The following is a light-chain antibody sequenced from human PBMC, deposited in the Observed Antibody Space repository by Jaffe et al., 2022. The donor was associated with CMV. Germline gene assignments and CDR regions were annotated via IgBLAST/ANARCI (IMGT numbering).Light chain of an antibody. CDR3: QQYNHWPLLT. J-gene: IGKJ4*01. CDR1: QSISTN. V-gene: IGKV3-15*01. CDR2: AAS. Sequence: EMLMTQSPAILSLSPGERATLSCRASQSISTNLAWYQQKPGQVPRLIIYAASTRATGIPARFSGSGSGTEFTLTISSLQPEDFAVYYCQQYNHWPLLTFGGGTKVEIK.